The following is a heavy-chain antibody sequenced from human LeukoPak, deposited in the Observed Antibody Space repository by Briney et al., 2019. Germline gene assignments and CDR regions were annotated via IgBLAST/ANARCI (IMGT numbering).Heavy chain of an antibody. CDR3: ARVGYGDHFDY. Sequence: SETLSLTCTVSGGSISSSSYYWGWIRQPPGKGLEWIGSFYYSGSTYYNPSLKSRVTISVDTSKNQFSLRLSSVTATDTAVYYRARVGYGDHFDYWGQGTLVTVSS. CDR1: GGSISSSSYY. D-gene: IGHD4-17*01. V-gene: IGHV4-39*07. CDR2: FYYSGST. J-gene: IGHJ4*02.